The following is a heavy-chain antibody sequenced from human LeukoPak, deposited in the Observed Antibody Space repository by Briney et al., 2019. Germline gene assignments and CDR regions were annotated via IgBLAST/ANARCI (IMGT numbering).Heavy chain of an antibody. CDR1: GFGFSCFV. J-gene: IGHJ4*02. V-gene: IGHV3-23*01. CDR2: ISSDGGNT. CDR3: AKGEWLDN. D-gene: IGHD6-19*01. Sequence: GGSLRLSCAASGFGFSCFVMSWVRQAPGTGLGWVSTISSDGGNTYYADSVKGRVTLSRDNSKKTRYLQIDSLRAADTPAYYCAKGEWLDNWGQGTLVTVSS.